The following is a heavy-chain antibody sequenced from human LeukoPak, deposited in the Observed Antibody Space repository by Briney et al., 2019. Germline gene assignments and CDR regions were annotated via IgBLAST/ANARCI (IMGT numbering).Heavy chain of an antibody. CDR3: ARGRQDVTMIVVVMTAVSYYLDV. CDR2: MDPSGST. V-gene: IGHV4-34*01. J-gene: IGHJ6*03. Sequence: PGGSLRLTCAVYGGSFSGYYWTWIRQTPEKGLEWIGEMDPSGSTNYNPSLKSRVTISVDTSKNQFSLELSSVTAADTAVYYCARGRQDVTMIVVVMTAVSYYLDVWGKGTTVTVS. D-gene: IGHD3-22*01. CDR1: GGSFSGYY.